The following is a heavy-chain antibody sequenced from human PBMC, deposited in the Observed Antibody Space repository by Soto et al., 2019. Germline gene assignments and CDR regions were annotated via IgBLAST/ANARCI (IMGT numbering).Heavy chain of an antibody. Sequence: PGGSLRLACAASGVSFSSYSMNWARQDPGKGLEWVSYISSSSSTIYYADSVKGRFTISRDNAKNSLYLQMNSLRAEDTAVYYCARDGHLVSYDFWSGYYYYMDVWGKGTTVTVSS. D-gene: IGHD3-3*01. CDR1: GVSFSSYS. V-gene: IGHV3-48*01. CDR3: ARDGHLVSYDFWSGYYYYMDV. CDR2: ISSSSSTI. J-gene: IGHJ6*03.